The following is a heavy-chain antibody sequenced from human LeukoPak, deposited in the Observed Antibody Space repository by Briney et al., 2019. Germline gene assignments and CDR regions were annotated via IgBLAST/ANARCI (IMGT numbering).Heavy chain of an antibody. J-gene: IGHJ4*02. D-gene: IGHD1-26*01. CDR3: AKGFHSGSFNELDY. V-gene: IGHV3-23*05. Sequence: GGSPRLSCAGSGFTFNNYAMSWVRQAPGKGLEWVSGFAMIDDIIHYVDSVKGRFTISRDNSKNMLYLQMNSLRAEDTAVYYCAKGFHSGSFNELDYWGQGTLVTVSS. CDR1: GFTFNNYA. CDR2: FAMIDDII.